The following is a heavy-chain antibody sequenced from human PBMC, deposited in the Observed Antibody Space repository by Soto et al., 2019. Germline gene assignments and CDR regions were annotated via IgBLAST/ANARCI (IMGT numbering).Heavy chain of an antibody. J-gene: IGHJ6*03. Sequence: QVQLVQSGAEVKKPGASVTVSCKASGYTFSDYYLHWVRQAPGQGPEWMGWINPNGGGTKYGQKFRGRVTMTRDTSVRTAFMELKSLKSDDTAVYYCARESGGATATLDYYYFYMDVWGKGTTVTVSS. CDR3: ARESGGATATLDYYYFYMDV. CDR2: INPNGGGT. V-gene: IGHV1-2*02. CDR1: GYTFSDYY. D-gene: IGHD5-12*01.